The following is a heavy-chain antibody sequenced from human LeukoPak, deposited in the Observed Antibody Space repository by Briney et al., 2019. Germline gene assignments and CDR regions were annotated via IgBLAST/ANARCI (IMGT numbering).Heavy chain of an antibody. J-gene: IGHJ4*02. Sequence: SGPALVNPPQPLTLTCTFSGFSLSTSGMSVSWIRQPPGKALEWLARIDWDDDKYYSTSLMTRLTISKDTSKNQVVLTMTNMDPVDTATYYCARIRLVREGTYYFDYWGQGTLVTVSS. CDR3: ARIRLVREGTYYFDY. CDR2: IDWDDDK. CDR1: GFSLSTSGMS. V-gene: IGHV2-70*11. D-gene: IGHD1-26*01.